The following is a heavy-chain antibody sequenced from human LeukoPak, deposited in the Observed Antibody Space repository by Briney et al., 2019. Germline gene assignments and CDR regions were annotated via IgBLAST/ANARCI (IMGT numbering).Heavy chain of an antibody. CDR2: ITGSSSYI. D-gene: IGHD6-6*01. CDR1: GFTFSTYY. CDR3: ASGFSSSAYFVY. V-gene: IGHV3-21*01. J-gene: IGHJ4*02. Sequence: GGSPRLSCAASGFTFSTYYMNSVRQAPGKGLEWVSFITGSSSYIYYTDSVKGRFTISRDNAKNSLFLQMNSLRDEGTAVYYCASGFSSSAYFVYWGQGTLVTVSS.